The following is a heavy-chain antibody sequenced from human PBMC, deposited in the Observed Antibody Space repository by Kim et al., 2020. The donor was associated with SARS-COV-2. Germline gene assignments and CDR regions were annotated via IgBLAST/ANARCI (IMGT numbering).Heavy chain of an antibody. CDR1: GGSVSSGSYY. CDR2: IYYSGST. D-gene: IGHD3-16*02. V-gene: IGHV4-61*01. CDR3: ARGITFGGVIVIRRAWFDP. J-gene: IGHJ5*02. Sequence: SETLSLTCTVSGGSVSSGSYYWSWIRQPPGKGLEWIGYIYYSGSTNYNASLKSRVTISVDTSKNQFSLKLSSVTAADTAVYYCARGITFGGVIVIRRAWFDPWDQGTLFTVSS.